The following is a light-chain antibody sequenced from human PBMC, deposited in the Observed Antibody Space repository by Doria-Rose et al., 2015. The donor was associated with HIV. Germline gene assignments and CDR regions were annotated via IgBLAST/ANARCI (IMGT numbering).Light chain of an antibody. CDR2: DGS. V-gene: IGKV3-20*01. CDR3: HQYGTSWT. Sequence: EIVMTQSPGTPSLSPGERATLSCRASQSFSSTYLAWYQQKPGQAPSLLIYDGSTRATGIPDRFSASGSGTDLTLTINRLEPEDFALYYCHQYGTSWTFGQGTKVEI. CDR1: QSFSSTY. J-gene: IGKJ1*01.